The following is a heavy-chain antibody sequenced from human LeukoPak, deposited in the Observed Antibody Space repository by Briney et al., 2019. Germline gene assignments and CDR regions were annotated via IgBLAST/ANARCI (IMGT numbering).Heavy chain of an antibody. V-gene: IGHV4-34*01. CDR3: ARGFEGNQAEAAFDY. CDR2: INHSGST. CDR1: GGSLSGYY. J-gene: IGHJ4*02. Sequence: SETLSLTCAVYGGSLSGYYWSWIRQPPGKGLEWIGEINHSGSTNYNPSLKSRVTISVDTSKNQFSLKLSSVTAADTAVYYCARGFEGNQAEAAFDYWGQGTLVTVSS. D-gene: IGHD1-14*01.